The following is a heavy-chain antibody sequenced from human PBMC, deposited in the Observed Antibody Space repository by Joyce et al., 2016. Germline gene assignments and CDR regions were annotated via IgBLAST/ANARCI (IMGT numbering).Heavy chain of an antibody. J-gene: IGHJ4*02. V-gene: IGHV4-34*01. D-gene: IGHD3-3*01. Sequence: QAQLQQWGAGLLKPSETLSLTCAVYSGSFSGYYWSWIRQSPGKGLEWIGEIIRNGNTNYNPSLKSRVTMSGDTPKKQFSLKLTSVTAADTAVYYCARGRGRNYDVLSGRYYFDYWGQGTLVTVSS. CDR3: ARGRGRNYDVLSGRYYFDY. CDR2: IIRNGNT. CDR1: SGSFSGYY.